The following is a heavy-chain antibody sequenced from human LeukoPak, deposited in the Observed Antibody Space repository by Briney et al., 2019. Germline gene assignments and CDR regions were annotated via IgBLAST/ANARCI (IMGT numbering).Heavy chain of an antibody. D-gene: IGHD3-10*01. CDR3: ARELGYYGSGRTFDP. V-gene: IGHV4-4*02. J-gene: IGHJ5*02. CDR2: IYYSGST. Sequence: SETLSLTCAVSGGSISSSNWWSWVRQSPGKGLEWIGYIYYSGSTNYNPSLKSRVTISVDTSKNQFSLKLSSVTAADTAVYYCARELGYYGSGRTFDPWGQGTLITVSS. CDR1: GGSISSSNW.